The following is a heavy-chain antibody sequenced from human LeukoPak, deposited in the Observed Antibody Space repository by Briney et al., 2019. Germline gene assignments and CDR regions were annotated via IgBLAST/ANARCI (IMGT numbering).Heavy chain of an antibody. CDR3: ARDNSVRDEAWWFNP. Sequence: GASVTVSCKTFGYTFTSNYMHWVRQAPGQGPEWMGVISPSGGSTTYAQKFQGRVTLTRDMSTSTDYLELSSLRSEDTAVYYCARDNSVRDEAWWFNPWGQGTLVTVSS. CDR2: ISPSGGST. CDR1: GYTFTSNY. J-gene: IGHJ5*02. V-gene: IGHV1-46*01. D-gene: IGHD5-24*01.